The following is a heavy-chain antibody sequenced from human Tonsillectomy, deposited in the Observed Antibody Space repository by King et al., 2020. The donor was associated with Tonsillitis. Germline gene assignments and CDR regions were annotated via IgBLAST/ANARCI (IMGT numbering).Heavy chain of an antibody. CDR3: ARGRRGDSGGYYKNLYWNY. D-gene: IGHD3-22*01. J-gene: IGHJ4*02. Sequence: QLQESGPGLVKPSETLSLTCTVSGGSISSYYWSWIRQPPGKGLEWIGYIYYSGSTNYNPSLKSRVTISVDTSKNQFSLKLSSVTAADTAVYYCARGRRGDSGGYYKNLYWNYWGQETLVTVSS. V-gene: IGHV4-59*01. CDR2: IYYSGST. CDR1: GGSISSYY.